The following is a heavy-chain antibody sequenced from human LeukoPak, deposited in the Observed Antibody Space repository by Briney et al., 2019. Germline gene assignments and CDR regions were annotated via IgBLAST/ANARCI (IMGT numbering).Heavy chain of an antibody. Sequence: GGSLRLSCAASGFTFRDYWMSWVRQAPGKGLEWVANIKEDGSEKYYVDSVKGRFTISRDNAKTSLYLQVNSLRVEDTAVYYCAVGDRTFDYWGQGTLVTVSS. CDR2: IKEDGSEK. CDR1: GFTFRDYW. D-gene: IGHD5-24*01. J-gene: IGHJ4*02. CDR3: AVGDRTFDY. V-gene: IGHV3-7*01.